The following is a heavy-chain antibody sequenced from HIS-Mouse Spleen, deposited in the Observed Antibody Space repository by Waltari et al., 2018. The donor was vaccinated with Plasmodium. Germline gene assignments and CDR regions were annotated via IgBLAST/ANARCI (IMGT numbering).Heavy chain of an antibody. V-gene: IGHV4-34*01. CDR2: INHSGST. J-gene: IGHJ2*01. CDR1: GGSFSGYY. D-gene: IGHD3-3*01. CDR3: ARVTSSGVYWYFDL. Sequence: QVQLQQWGAGLLKPSETLSLTCAVYGGSFSGYYWRWIRQPPGKGLEVIGEINHSGSTNYNPSLKSRFTISVDASKNQFSLKLSSVTAADTAVYYCARVTSSGVYWYFDLWGRGTLVTVSS.